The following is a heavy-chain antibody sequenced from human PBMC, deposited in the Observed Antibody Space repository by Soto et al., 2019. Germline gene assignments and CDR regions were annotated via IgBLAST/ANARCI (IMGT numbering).Heavy chain of an antibody. J-gene: IGHJ6*02. Sequence: GGSLRLSCAASGFTFSSYWMHWVRQAPGKGLVWVSRINSDGSSTSYADSVKGRFTISRDNAKNTLYLQMNSLRAEDTAVYYCARDGEQWLGKNYYYYYGMDVWGQGNTVTVSS. V-gene: IGHV3-74*01. CDR3: ARDGEQWLGKNYYYYYGMDV. D-gene: IGHD6-19*01. CDR1: GFTFSSYW. CDR2: INSDGSST.